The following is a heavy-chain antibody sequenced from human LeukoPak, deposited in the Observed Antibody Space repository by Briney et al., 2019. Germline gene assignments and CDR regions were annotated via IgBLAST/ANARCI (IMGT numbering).Heavy chain of an antibody. Sequence: SETLSLTCTVSGGSISSSSYYWGWIRQPPGKGLEWIGSFYYSGSTYYNPSLGSRVTISVDTSKNQFSLKLSSVTAADTAVYYCARVLVSSSWYSPFDYWGQGTLVTVSS. CDR2: FYYSGST. J-gene: IGHJ4*02. D-gene: IGHD6-13*01. CDR1: GGSISSSSYY. CDR3: ARVLVSSSWYSPFDY. V-gene: IGHV4-39*07.